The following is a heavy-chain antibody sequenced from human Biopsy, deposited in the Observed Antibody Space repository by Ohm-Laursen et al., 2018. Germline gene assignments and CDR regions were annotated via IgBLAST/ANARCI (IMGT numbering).Heavy chain of an antibody. CDR3: ARDRIELEATPTNADYYYFGMDV. CDR1: GYTFTRYY. Sequence: ASVKVSCKASGYTFTRYYIHWVRQAPGKGLEWMGIIAPRGSDATYAQKFQGRLIMTTDTSTATVYMQLGNLTSEDTAVYFCARDRIELEATPTNADYYYFGMDVWGQGTTVTVS. V-gene: IGHV1-46*01. J-gene: IGHJ6*02. D-gene: IGHD1-26*01. CDR2: IAPRGSDA.